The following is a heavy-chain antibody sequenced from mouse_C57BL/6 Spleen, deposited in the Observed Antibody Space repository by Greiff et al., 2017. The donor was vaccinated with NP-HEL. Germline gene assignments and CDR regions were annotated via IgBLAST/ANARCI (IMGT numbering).Heavy chain of an antibody. CDR3: ARWDCSEYEYYFDY. V-gene: IGHV1-26*01. D-gene: IGHD2-4*01. Sequence: EVQLQQSGPELVKPGASVKISCKASGYTFTDYYMNWVKQSHGKSLEWIGDINPNNGGTSYNQKFKGKATLTVDKSSSTAYMELRSLISEDSAVYYCARWDCSEYEYYFDYWGQGTTLTVSA. CDR1: GYTFTDYY. J-gene: IGHJ2*01. CDR2: INPNNGGT.